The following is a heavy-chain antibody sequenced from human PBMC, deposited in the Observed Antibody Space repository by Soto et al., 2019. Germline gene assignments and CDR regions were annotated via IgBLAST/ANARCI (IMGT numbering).Heavy chain of an antibody. J-gene: IGHJ6*02. V-gene: IGHV1-69*02. D-gene: IGHD3-10*01. Sequence: QVQLVQSGAEVKKPGSSVKVSCKASGGTFSSYTISWVRQAPGQGLEWMGRIIPILNIANYAQKFQGRVTITADKSTSTAYMELSSLRSEDTAVYYCARFRGSYGLDVWGQGPTVTVSS. CDR2: IIPILNIA. CDR3: ARFRGSYGLDV. CDR1: GGTFSSYT.